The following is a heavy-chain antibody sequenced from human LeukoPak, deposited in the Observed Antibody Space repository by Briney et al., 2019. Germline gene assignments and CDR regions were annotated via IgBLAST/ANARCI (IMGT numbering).Heavy chain of an antibody. V-gene: IGHV3-23*01. CDR3: AKGHGDYRGNYFDY. Sequence: GGSLRLSCAASGFTFSSYAMHWVRQAPGKGLEWVSGITGSGDRANYADSLKGRFTISRDNSKRMLYLQMDNLRDEDTAVYYCAKGHGDYRGNYFDYWGQGILVTVSS. D-gene: IGHD4-17*01. CDR2: ITGSGDRA. J-gene: IGHJ4*02. CDR1: GFTFSSYA.